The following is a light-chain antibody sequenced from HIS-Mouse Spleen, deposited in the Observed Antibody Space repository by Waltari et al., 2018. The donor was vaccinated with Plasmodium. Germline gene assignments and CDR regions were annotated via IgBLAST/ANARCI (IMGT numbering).Light chain of an antibody. CDR3: CSYAGSSTWV. CDR1: SSDVGSYNL. J-gene: IGLJ3*02. CDR2: EGS. Sequence: QSALTQPASVSGSPGQSTTIPCTGTSSDVGSYNLVSWYQQHPGKAPKLMIYEGSKRPSGVSNRFSGSKSGNTASLTISGLQAEDEADYYCCSYAGSSTWVFGGGTK. V-gene: IGLV2-23*01.